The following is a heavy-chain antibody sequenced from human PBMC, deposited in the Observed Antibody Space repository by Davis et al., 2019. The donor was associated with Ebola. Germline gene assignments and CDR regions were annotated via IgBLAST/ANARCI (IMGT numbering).Heavy chain of an antibody. V-gene: IGHV3-23*01. D-gene: IGHD3-10*01. CDR3: AKKEKVGSGSPYDLDY. CDR2: ISGSGTST. Sequence: GGSLRLSCAASGFTFSSYAMSWVRQAPGKGPEWVSAISGSGTSTYYADSVKGRFTISRDTSKNTLYLQMNSLRAEDTAVYYCAKKEKVGSGSPYDLDYWGQGTLVAVSS. CDR1: GFTFSSYA. J-gene: IGHJ4*02.